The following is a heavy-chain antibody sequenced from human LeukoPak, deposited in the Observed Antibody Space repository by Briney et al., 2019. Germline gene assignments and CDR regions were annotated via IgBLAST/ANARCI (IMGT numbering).Heavy chain of an antibody. V-gene: IGHV4-59*08. CDR2: IYYSGST. D-gene: IGHD3-22*01. CDR1: GSSISSYY. Sequence: SETLSLTCTVSGSSISSYYWSWIRQPPGKGLEWIGYIYYSGSTNYNPSLKSRVTISVDTSKNQFSLKLSSVTAADTAVYYCASSYDSSGYSNAFDIWGQGTMVTVSS. J-gene: IGHJ3*02. CDR3: ASSYDSSGYSNAFDI.